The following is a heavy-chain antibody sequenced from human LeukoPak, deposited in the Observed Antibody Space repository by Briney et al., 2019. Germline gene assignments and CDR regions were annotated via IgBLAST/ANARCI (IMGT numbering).Heavy chain of an antibody. V-gene: IGHV3-11*01. CDR3: ARRGYCSSTSCPYYYYGMDV. Sequence: GGSLRLSCAASGFTFSDYYMSWIRQAPGKGLEWVSYISSSGSTIYYADSVKGRFTISRDNAKNSLYLQMNSLRAEDTAVYYCARRGYCSSTSCPYYYYGMDVWGQGTTVTVSS. J-gene: IGHJ6*02. D-gene: IGHD2-2*01. CDR1: GFTFSDYY. CDR2: ISSSGSTI.